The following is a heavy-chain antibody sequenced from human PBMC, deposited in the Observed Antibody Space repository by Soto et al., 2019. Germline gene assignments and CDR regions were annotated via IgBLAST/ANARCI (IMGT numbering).Heavy chain of an antibody. J-gene: IGHJ4*02. CDR2: ISAYNGNT. CDR3: ARDRGAGYIDY. V-gene: IGHV1-18*01. Sequence: ASVKVSCKASGYTFTNYGISWVRQAPGQGLEWMGWISAYNGNTNYAQKFQGRVTMTTDTSTTTAYMELRSLRCDDTAAYYCARDRGAGYIDYWGQGTLVTVSS. CDR1: GYTFTNYG. D-gene: IGHD1-26*01.